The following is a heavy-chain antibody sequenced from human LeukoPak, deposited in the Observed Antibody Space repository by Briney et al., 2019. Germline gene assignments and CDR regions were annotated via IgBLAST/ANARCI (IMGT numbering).Heavy chain of an antibody. J-gene: IGHJ4*02. Sequence: SETLSLTCTVSGGSISSYYWSWIRQPPGKGLEWIGYIYYSGSTNYNPSLKSRVTISVDTSKNQLSLKLSSVTAADTAVYYCARQRNGSGDYWGQGTLVTVSS. V-gene: IGHV4-59*08. CDR2: IYYSGST. D-gene: IGHD3-10*01. CDR1: GGSISSYY. CDR3: ARQRNGSGDY.